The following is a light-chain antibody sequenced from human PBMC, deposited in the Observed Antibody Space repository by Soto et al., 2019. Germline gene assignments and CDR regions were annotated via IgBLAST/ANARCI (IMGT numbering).Light chain of an antibody. CDR3: CSFAGSYSYV. CDR2: DVT. V-gene: IGLV2-11*01. CDR1: SSDVGRYDY. Sequence: QSVLTQPRSASGSPGQSVTISCTGTSSDVGRYDYVSWYQQHPGKAPKLIVYDVTERPSGVPDRFSGSKSGNTASLTISGLQAEDEADYSCCSFAGSYSYVFGTGTKVTVL. J-gene: IGLJ1*01.